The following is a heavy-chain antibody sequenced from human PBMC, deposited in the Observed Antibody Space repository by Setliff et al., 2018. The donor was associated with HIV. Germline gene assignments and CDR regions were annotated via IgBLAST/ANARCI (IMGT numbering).Heavy chain of an antibody. CDR1: GFTFSSYA. D-gene: IGHD4-4*01. Sequence: GGSLRLSCATYGFTFSSYAMYWVRQAPGKGLEYVSAINSNGGSTYYADSVKGRFTISRDNSKNTLNLQMNSLRAEDSAIYFCAKDLYSNPYYFDNWGQGTLVTVSS. CDR3: AKDLYSNPYYFDN. CDR2: INSNGGST. J-gene: IGHJ4*02. V-gene: IGHV3-64*02.